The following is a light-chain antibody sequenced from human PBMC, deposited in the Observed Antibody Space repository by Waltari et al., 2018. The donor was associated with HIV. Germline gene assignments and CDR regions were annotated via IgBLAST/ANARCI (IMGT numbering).Light chain of an antibody. J-gene: IGLJ2*01. CDR2: GNN. V-gene: IGLV1-44*01. Sequence: QPVLTQPPSASGTPGQRVIISCSGSSSNIGRHAVSWYQHLTGATPTLLIFGNNQRSSGVPDRFSGSKSATSASLAISGLRSVDEADYSCAAWDDSLDGPVFGGGTKLTVL. CDR3: AAWDDSLDGPV. CDR1: SSNIGRHA.